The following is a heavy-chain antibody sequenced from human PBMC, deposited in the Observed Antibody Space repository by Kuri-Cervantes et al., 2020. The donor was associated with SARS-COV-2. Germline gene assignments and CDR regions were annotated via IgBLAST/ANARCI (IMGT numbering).Heavy chain of an antibody. CDR2: ISYNGSNK. D-gene: IGHD2-21*01. CDR3: AKDRVGVHDF. CDR1: GFTFSSYA. V-gene: IGHV3-30-3*01. Sequence: GESLKISCAASGFTFSSYAMHWVRQAPGKGLEWVAVISYNGSNKYYADSVKGRFTISRDNSKNTLYLQMKSLRSEDTAIYYCAKDRVGVHDFWGQGTLVTVSS. J-gene: IGHJ4*02.